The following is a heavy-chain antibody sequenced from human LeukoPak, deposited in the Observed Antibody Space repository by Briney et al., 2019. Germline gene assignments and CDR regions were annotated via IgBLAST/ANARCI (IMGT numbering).Heavy chain of an antibody. CDR1: GFTFSSYA. D-gene: IGHD6-13*01. J-gene: IGHJ4*02. CDR3: ARATGYSSSWYLLDY. V-gene: IGHV3-30-3*01. CDR2: ISYDGSNK. Sequence: GGSLRPSCAASGFTFSSYAMHWVRQAPGKGLEWVAVISYDGSNKYYADSVKGRFTISRDNSKNTLYLQMNSLRAEDTAVYYCARATGYSSSWYLLDYWGQGTLVTVSS.